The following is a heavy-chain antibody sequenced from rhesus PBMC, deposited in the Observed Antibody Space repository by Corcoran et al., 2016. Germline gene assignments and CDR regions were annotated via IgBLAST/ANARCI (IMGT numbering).Heavy chain of an antibody. CDR3: ARDLSNQFDV. CDR2: IDGNGAST. Sequence: QVKLPQWGEGLLKPSETLSLSCAVSGVSISAFSSWSWIRPAPGKVLEWIGNIDGNGASTNYNPSRKNRVTISKDTSKNQFSLKLNSVTAADTAVYYCARDLSNQFDVWGPGVLVTVSS. V-gene: IGHV4-73*01. J-gene: IGHJ5-1*01. CDR1: GVSISAFSS.